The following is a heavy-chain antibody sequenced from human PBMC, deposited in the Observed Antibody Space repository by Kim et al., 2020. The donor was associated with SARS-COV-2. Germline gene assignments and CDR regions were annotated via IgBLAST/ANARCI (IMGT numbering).Heavy chain of an antibody. CDR1: GFTFSSYS. CDR2: ISSSSSYI. Sequence: GGSLRLSCAASGFTFSSYSMNWVRQAPGKGLEWVSSISSSSSYIYYADSVKGRFTISRDNAKNSLYLQMNSLRAEDTAVYYCARDYHSSSYDYYYYGMDVWGQGTTVTVSS. CDR3: ARDYHSSSYDYYYYGMDV. V-gene: IGHV3-21*01. D-gene: IGHD6-13*01. J-gene: IGHJ6*02.